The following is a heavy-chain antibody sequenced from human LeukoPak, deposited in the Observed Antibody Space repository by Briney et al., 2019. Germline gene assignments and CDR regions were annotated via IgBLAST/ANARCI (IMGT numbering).Heavy chain of an antibody. CDR3: AKVSPYYDILTGYSSYYFDY. D-gene: IGHD3-9*01. CDR1: GFTFSSYS. V-gene: IGHV3-23*01. Sequence: PGGSLRLSCAASGFTFSSYSMNWVRQAPGKGLEWVSAISGSGGSTYYADSVKGRFTISRDNSKNTLYLQMNSLRAEDTAVYYCAKVSPYYDILTGYSSYYFDYWGQGTLVTVSS. CDR2: ISGSGGST. J-gene: IGHJ4*02.